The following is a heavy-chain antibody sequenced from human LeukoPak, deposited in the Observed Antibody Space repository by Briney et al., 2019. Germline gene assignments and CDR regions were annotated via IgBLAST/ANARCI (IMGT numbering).Heavy chain of an antibody. CDR3: ARDNYYASSGYQFDY. CDR1: GFTFDDYG. Sequence: PGGSLRLSCAISGFTFDDYGMSWVRQPPGKGLEWVSGINWSGGITNYADSVKGRFSTSRDNAKKSLYLQMNSLRAEDTALYYCARDNYYASSGYQFDYWGQGTLVTVSS. CDR2: INWSGGIT. D-gene: IGHD3-22*01. V-gene: IGHV3-20*04. J-gene: IGHJ4*02.